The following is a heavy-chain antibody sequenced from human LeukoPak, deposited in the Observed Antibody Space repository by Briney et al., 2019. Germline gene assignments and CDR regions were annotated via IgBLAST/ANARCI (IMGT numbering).Heavy chain of an antibody. V-gene: IGHV3-23*01. Sequence: GGSLRLSCAASGFPFTLYGMNWVRQAPGKGLEWVSSITRYGDGTYYADSVKGRFSISRDNSKNTLFLQMNSLSAEDTALYYCAKGASKDSIGYYIDYWGQGTLVTVSS. CDR1: GFPFTLYG. CDR2: ITRYGDGT. D-gene: IGHD3-22*01. J-gene: IGHJ4*02. CDR3: AKGASKDSIGYYIDY.